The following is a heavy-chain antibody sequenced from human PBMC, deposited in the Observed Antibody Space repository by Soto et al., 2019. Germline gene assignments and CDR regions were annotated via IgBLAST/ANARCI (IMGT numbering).Heavy chain of an antibody. D-gene: IGHD4-17*01. CDR3: ARMGSVTTFSWSDYYCGMDV. V-gene: IGHV3-21*01. J-gene: IGHJ6*02. CDR1: GFTFSSYS. Sequence: EVQLVESGGGLVKPGGSLRLSCAASGFTFSSYSMNCVRQAPGKGLEWVSSISSSTSYIYYADSVNGRFTISRDNAKNSLYLQMNSLRAEDAAVYYCARMGSVTTFSWSDYYCGMDVWGQGTMVTVSS. CDR2: ISSSTSYI.